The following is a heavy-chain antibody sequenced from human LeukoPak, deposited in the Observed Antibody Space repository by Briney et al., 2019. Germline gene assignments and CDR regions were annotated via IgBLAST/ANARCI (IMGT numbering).Heavy chain of an antibody. J-gene: IGHJ6*02. CDR3: ARGVHYYYGMDV. CDR2: INPNNGVT. V-gene: IGHV1-2*02. D-gene: IGHD3-10*01. CDR1: GYTFTGYY. Sequence: ASMKVSCKASGYTFTGYYMHWVRQAPGEGLEWMGWINPNNGVTNYAQKFQGRVTVTRDTSISTAYMELSRLRSDDTAVYYCARGVHYYYGMDVWGQGTTVTVSS.